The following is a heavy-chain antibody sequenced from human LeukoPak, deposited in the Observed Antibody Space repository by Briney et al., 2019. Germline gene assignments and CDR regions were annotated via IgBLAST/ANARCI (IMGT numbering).Heavy chain of an antibody. CDR1: GFTFSGYS. CDR3: ARTSPYCSSTSCYPFDY. J-gene: IGHJ4*02. D-gene: IGHD2-2*01. CDR2: ISSSSSYI. Sequence: GGSLRLSCAASGFTFSGYSMNWVRQAPGKGLEWVSSISSSSSYIYYADSVKGRFTISRDNARNSLYLQMNSLRAEDTAVYYCARTSPYCSSTSCYPFDYWGQGTLVTVSS. V-gene: IGHV3-21*01.